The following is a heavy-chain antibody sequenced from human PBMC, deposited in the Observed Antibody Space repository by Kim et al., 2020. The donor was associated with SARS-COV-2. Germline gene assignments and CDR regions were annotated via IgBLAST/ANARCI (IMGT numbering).Heavy chain of an antibody. D-gene: IGHD3-22*01. CDR1: GGTFSSYA. J-gene: IGHJ6*02. CDR2: IFPILGIA. CDR3: ARAPPYYYDSSGYTRAYYYYGMDV. Sequence: SVKVSCKASGGTFSSYAISWVRQAPGQGLEWMGRIFPILGIANYAQKFQGRVTITADKSTSTAYMELSSLRSEDTAVYYCARAPPYYYDSSGYTRAYYYYGMDVWGQGTTVTVSS. V-gene: IGHV1-69*04.